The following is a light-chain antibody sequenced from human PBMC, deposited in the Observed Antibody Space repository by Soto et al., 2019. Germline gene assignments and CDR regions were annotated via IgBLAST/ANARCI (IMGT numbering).Light chain of an antibody. V-gene: IGKV2-28*01. CDR3: MQALQTPLT. J-gene: IGKJ4*01. CDR1: QSLLHNNGYNY. CDR2: LGS. Sequence: DIVMTQSPLSLPVTPGEPASISCRSSQSLLHNNGYNYLDWYLQKPGQSPQLLIYLGSHRASGVPDRFSGSGSGTDLTLKISRVEAEDVGTYYCMQALQTPLTFGGGTQVEI.